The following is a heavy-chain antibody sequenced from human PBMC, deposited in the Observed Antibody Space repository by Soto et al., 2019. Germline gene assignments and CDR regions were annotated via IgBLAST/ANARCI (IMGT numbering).Heavy chain of an antibody. D-gene: IGHD1-7*01. J-gene: IGHJ4*02. CDR1: GFAFSDYG. V-gene: IGHV3-48*02. Sequence: EVQLVESGGDLVQPGGSLRLSCTASGFAFSDYGMNWVRQAPGKGLEWVSYISSISTTIYYADSVKGRFTISRDNAKNSLSLQMNSLRDGDTGIYYCARDTRYSWRANWDYYEEHYFDYWGQGTLVTVSS. CDR2: ISSISTTI. CDR3: ARDTRYSWRANWDYYEEHYFDY.